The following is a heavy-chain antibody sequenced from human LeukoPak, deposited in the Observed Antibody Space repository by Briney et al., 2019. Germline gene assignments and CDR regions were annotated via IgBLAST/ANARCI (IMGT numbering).Heavy chain of an antibody. Sequence: SETLSLTCTVSGGSISSYYWSWIRQPPGKGLEWIGYIYYGGSTNYNPSLKSRVTISVDTSKNQFSLKLSSVTAADTAVYYCARSSLLRWFDPWGQGTLVTVSS. V-gene: IGHV4-59*01. D-gene: IGHD6-6*01. CDR3: ARSSLLRWFDP. CDR2: IYYGGST. CDR1: GGSISSYY. J-gene: IGHJ5*02.